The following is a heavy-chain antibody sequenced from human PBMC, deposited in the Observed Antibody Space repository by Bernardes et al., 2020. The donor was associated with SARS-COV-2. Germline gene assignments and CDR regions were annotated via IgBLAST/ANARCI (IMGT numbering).Heavy chain of an antibody. V-gene: IGHV1-2*02. J-gene: IGHJ3*01. Sequence: ASVKVSCKASGYTFTEYYIHWVRQAPGQGLEWMGWINANSGGTNYAQKFQGRVTMTRDTSINTAYVELSRLISDDTAVYYCARVYRSTFSAFDFWGQGTMVTVSS. CDR2: INANSGGT. D-gene: IGHD2-2*01. CDR3: ARVYRSTFSAFDF. CDR1: GYTFTEYY.